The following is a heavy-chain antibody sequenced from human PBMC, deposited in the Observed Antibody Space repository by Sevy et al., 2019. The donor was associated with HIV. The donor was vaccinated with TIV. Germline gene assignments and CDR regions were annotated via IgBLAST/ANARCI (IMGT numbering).Heavy chain of an antibody. J-gene: IGHJ6*02. D-gene: IGHD6-6*01. V-gene: IGHV1-24*01. CDR1: GYTLTELS. CDR3: ATEAAAIAARPPGSYYYYGMDV. Sequence: ASVKVSCKVSGYTLTELSMHWVRQAPGKGLEWMGGFDPEDGETIYAQKFQGRVTMTEDTSTDTAYMELSSLRSEDTAMYYCATEAAAIAARPPGSYYYYGMDVWGQGTTVTVSS. CDR2: FDPEDGET.